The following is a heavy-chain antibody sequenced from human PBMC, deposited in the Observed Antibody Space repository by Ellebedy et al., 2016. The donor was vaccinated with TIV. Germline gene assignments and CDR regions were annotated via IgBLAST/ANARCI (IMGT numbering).Heavy chain of an antibody. V-gene: IGHV3-7*01. CDR3: ARERMVRGVTYSAYHGMDV. J-gene: IGHJ6*02. D-gene: IGHD3-10*01. CDR1: GFTFSSYW. Sequence: GGSLRLSXAASGFTFSSYWISWVHQAPGKGLEWVANIKQDGSEKYYVDSVKGRFTISRDNAKNSLYLQMNSLRAEDTAVYYCARERMVRGVTYSAYHGMDVWGQGTTVTVSS. CDR2: IKQDGSEK.